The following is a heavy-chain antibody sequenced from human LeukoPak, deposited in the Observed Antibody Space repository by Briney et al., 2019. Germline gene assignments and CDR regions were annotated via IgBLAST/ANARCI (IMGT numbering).Heavy chain of an antibody. V-gene: IGHV4-59*08. D-gene: IGHD5-12*01. CDR2: ISDSGST. Sequence: SETLSLTCTVSGGSISSYYWSWVRQPPGKGLEWIGYISDSGSTNYNPSLKSRVTISVDTSKNKFFLILSSVTAADTAVYYCARRGGTAVGDTGYDYWYFDYWGQGTLVTVSS. CDR1: GGSISSYY. J-gene: IGHJ4*02. CDR3: ARRGGTAVGDTGYDYWYFDY.